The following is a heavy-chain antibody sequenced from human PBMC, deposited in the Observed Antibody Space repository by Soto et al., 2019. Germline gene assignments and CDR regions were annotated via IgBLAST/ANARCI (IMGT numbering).Heavy chain of an antibody. CDR2: MSGSSSTT. CDR1: GLTFSNYA. V-gene: IGHV3-23*01. D-gene: IGHD3-10*01. Sequence: GGSLRLSCATSGLTFSNYAMSWVRQAPGGGLEWVSSMSGSSSTTYYADSVRGRFTISRDRSKNTLYLQMNSLRDEDTAVYYCARDSHYGSGTLWYFGYWGQGTLVTVSS. J-gene: IGHJ4*02. CDR3: ARDSHYGSGTLWYFGY.